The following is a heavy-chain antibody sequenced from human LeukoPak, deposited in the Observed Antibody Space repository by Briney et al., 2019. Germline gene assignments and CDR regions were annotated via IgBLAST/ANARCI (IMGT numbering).Heavy chain of an antibody. J-gene: IGHJ4*02. CDR2: IYSGGST. CDR3: ASGPTYGSRSDYFDY. Sequence: GGSLRLSCAASGFTVSSNYMSWVRQAPGRGLEWVSVIYSGGSTYYADSVKGRFTISRDNSKNTLYLQMNSLRAEDTAVYYCASGPTYGSRSDYFDYWGQGTLVTVSS. D-gene: IGHD3-10*01. V-gene: IGHV3-66*01. CDR1: GFTVSSNY.